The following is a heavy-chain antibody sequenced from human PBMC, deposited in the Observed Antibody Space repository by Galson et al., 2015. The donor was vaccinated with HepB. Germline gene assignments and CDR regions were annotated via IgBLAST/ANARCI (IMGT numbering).Heavy chain of an antibody. CDR3: ARDLTTTPRWVFDY. CDR2: TGAGGGRT. Sequence: SLRLSCAASGFTFSSYAMTWVRQAPGKGLEWVSATGAGGGRTYYAGSVKGRFTISRDNSKNTLYLQMNSLGVEDTAVYYCARDLTTTPRWVFDYWGQGSLVTVSS. CDR1: GFTFSSYA. V-gene: IGHV3-23*01. D-gene: IGHD4-17*01. J-gene: IGHJ4*02.